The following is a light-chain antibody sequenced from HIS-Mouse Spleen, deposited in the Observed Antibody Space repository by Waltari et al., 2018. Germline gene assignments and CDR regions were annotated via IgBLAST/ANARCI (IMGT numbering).Light chain of an antibody. V-gene: IGKV1-8*01. J-gene: IGKJ2*01. CDR3: QQYYSYPYT. Sequence: AIRMTQSTSSLSASTGDRVTITCRASQGISSYLAWYQQKPGKAPQLLIYAASTLQSGVPSRFSGSGSGTDFTLTISCLQSEDFATYYCQQYYSYPYTFGQGTKLEIK. CDR1: QGISSY. CDR2: AAS.